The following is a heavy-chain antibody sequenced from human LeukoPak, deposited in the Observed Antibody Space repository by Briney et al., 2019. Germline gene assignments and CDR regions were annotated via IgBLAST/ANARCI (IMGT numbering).Heavy chain of an antibody. CDR2: INHSGST. CDR1: GGSFSGYY. D-gene: IGHD3-10*01. V-gene: IGHV4-34*01. Sequence: KPSETLSLTCAVYGGSFSGYYWSWIRQPPGKGLEWIGEINHSGSTNYNPSLKSRVTISVDTSKNQFSLKLSSVTAADTAVYYCARGRYYYGSGSFDYWGQGTLVTVSS. J-gene: IGHJ4*02. CDR3: ARGRYYYGSGSFDY.